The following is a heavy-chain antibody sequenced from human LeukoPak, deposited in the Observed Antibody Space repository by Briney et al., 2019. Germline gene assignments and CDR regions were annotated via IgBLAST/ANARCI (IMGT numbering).Heavy chain of an antibody. J-gene: IGHJ4*02. CDR1: GGTFSSYA. V-gene: IGHV1-69*04. CDR2: IIPILGIA. D-gene: IGHD3-10*01. Sequence: SVKVSCKASGGTFSSYAISWVRQAPGQGLEWMGRIIPILGIANYAQKFQGRVTITADKSTSTAYMELRSLRSDDTAVYYCARGSLGSGSFFWGQGTLVTVSS. CDR3: ARGSLGSGSFF.